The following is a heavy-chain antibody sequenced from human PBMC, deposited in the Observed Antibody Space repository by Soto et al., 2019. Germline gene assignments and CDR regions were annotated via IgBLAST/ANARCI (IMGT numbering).Heavy chain of an antibody. CDR3: ARLSGIPGTRKRFGGGYYYYYGMDV. V-gene: IGHV3-13*01. CDR1: GFTFSNYD. CDR2: IGTAGDT. Sequence: GGSLRLSCAASGFTFSNYDMHWVRQVTGKGLEWVSGIGTAGDTYYPGSVKGRFTISRENAKNSLYLQMNSLRAEDTAVYYCARLSGIPGTRKRFGGGYYYYYGMDVWGQGTTVTVSS. J-gene: IGHJ6*02. D-gene: IGHD1-7*01.